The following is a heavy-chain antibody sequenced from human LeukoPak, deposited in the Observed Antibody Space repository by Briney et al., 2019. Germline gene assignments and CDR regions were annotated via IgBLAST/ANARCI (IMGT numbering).Heavy chain of an antibody. CDR1: GGSISSYY. CDR3: ARNFPRYYYDSSGYPDV. J-gene: IGHJ6*04. Sequence: SETLSLTCTVSGGSISSYYWSWIRQPPGKGLEWIGYIYYSGSTNYNPSLKSRVTISVDTSKNQFSLKLSSVTAADTAVYYCARNFPRYYYDSSGYPDVWGKGTTVTVSS. CDR2: IYYSGST. V-gene: IGHV4-59*01. D-gene: IGHD3-22*01.